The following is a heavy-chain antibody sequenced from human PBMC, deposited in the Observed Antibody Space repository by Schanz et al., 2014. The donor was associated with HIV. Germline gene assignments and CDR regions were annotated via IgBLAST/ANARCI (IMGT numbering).Heavy chain of an antibody. CDR2: IWYDGSYK. CDR1: GFTFGNYN. D-gene: IGHD5-18*01. J-gene: IGHJ2*01. CDR3: AKDVQLWSPWYFDL. Sequence: VLLVESGGGLVKPGGSLRLSCSASGFTFGNYNMNWVRRAPGRGLEWAAVIWYDGSYKYYADSVKGRFTISRDNPKNTLYLQMNSLRAEDTAIYYCAKDVQLWSPWYFDLWGRGTLVTVSS. V-gene: IGHV3-33*06.